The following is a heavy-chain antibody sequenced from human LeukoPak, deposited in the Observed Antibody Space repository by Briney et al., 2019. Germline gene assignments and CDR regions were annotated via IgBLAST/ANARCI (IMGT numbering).Heavy chain of an antibody. CDR3: ARDTVVVVAASHQHYYYYYYMDV. V-gene: IGHV3-7*01. CDR2: IKQDGSEK. Sequence: GGSLRLSCAASGFTFSSYWMSWVGQAPGKGLEWVANIKQDGSEKYYVDSVKGRFTISRDNAKNSLYLQMNSLRAEDTAVYYCARDTVVVVAASHQHYYYYYYMDVWGKGTTVTVSS. J-gene: IGHJ6*03. CDR1: GFTFSSYW. D-gene: IGHD2-15*01.